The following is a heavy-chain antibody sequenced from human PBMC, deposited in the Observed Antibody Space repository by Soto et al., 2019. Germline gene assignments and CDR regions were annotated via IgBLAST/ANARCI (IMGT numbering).Heavy chain of an antibody. V-gene: IGHV1-18*01. J-gene: IGHJ4*02. Sequence: QVQLVQSGDEVKKHWASVQVSCKASGYTFTSYGISWVREALGQGLEGIGWISAYKGNTKYAQKLQCRVTITTATATSLVNRELRTPRPDSTSLYYFGRAPNQFDNWGELTQVIVTS. CDR3: GRAPNQFDN. D-gene: IGHD2-2*01. CDR1: GYTFTSYG. CDR2: ISAYKGNT.